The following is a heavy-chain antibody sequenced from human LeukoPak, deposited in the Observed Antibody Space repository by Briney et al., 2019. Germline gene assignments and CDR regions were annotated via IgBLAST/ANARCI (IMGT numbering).Heavy chain of an antibody. CDR3: ARDGITGTRYFHH. V-gene: IGHV3-64*01. Sequence: GGSLRVSCAASGFTFSSYAMHWVRQAPGRGLEYVSAISSDGGSTYYANSVKGRFTISRDNSKNTLYLHMGSLRAEDMAVYYCARDGITGTRYFHHWGQGTLVTVSS. CDR1: GFTFSSYA. J-gene: IGHJ1*01. CDR2: ISSDGGST. D-gene: IGHD1-20*01.